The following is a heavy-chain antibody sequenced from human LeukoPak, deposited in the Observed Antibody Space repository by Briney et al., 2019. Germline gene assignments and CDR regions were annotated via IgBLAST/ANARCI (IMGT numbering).Heavy chain of an antibody. Sequence: PSETLSLTCTVSGGSISSSSYYWGWIRQPPGKGLEWIGSIYYSGSTYYNPSLKSRVTISVDTSKNQFSLKLSSVTAADTAVYYCARPHYGSGSYYPYYFDYWGQGTLVTVSP. J-gene: IGHJ4*02. D-gene: IGHD3-10*01. CDR2: IYYSGST. V-gene: IGHV4-39*01. CDR1: GGSISSSSYY. CDR3: ARPHYGSGSYYPYYFDY.